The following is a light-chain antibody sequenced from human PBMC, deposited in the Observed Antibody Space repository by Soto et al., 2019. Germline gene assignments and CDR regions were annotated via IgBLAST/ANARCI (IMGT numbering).Light chain of an antibody. J-gene: IGKJ5*01. CDR1: QTISSW. CDR3: QQYNNWPFS. CDR2: DVS. V-gene: IGKV1-5*01. Sequence: DIQMTQSPSTLSGSVLDRVTITCRASQTISSWLAWYQQKSGQSPRLFIYDVSSRATGVPSRFSGTGSETDFTLTISGLQSEDSAIYFCQQYNNWPFSFGQGTRLEI.